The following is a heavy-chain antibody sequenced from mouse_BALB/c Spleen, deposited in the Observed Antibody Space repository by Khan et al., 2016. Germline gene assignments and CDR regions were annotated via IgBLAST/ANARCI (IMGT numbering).Heavy chain of an antibody. Sequence: VELVESGPGLVAPSQSLSITCTISGFSLTNYGVHWVRQPPGKGLEWLVVIWSDGSTTYNSALKSRLTITKDNSKSQVFLKMNSLQHDDTAMYFCARQPYYHYNIMDYWGQGTSVTVSS. CDR1: GFSLTNYG. CDR2: IWSDGST. CDR3: ARQPYYHYNIMDY. J-gene: IGHJ4*01. D-gene: IGHD2-10*01. V-gene: IGHV2-6-1*01.